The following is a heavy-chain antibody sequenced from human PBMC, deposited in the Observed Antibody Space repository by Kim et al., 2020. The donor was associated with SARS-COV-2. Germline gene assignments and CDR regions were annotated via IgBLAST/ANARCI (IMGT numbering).Heavy chain of an antibody. CDR2: ISSSSGKI. CDR1: GFTFISYA. Sequence: GGSLRLSCAASGFTFISYAINWVRQAPGKGLEWVSYISSSSGKIDYADSVKGRFTISRDNAKNSVYLQMNSLRDEDTAVYYCARDRSFGSTLYYSLDYWGQGALVTVSS. J-gene: IGHJ4*02. CDR3: ARDRSFGSTLYYSLDY. V-gene: IGHV3-48*02. D-gene: IGHD6-13*01.